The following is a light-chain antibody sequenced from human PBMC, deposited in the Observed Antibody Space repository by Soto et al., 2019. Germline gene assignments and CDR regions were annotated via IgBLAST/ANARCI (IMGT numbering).Light chain of an antibody. V-gene: IGKV3-20*01. CDR3: QQYGSSPLYT. J-gene: IGKJ2*01. CDR2: GAT. CDR1: QSFRNIY. Sequence: EIVLTQSPGPLFLSPGDRPTLSCGASQSFRNIYLAWYQQKPGQAPGLLIYGATSRATGIPDRFSGSGSGTDFTLTISRLEPEDFAVYYCQQYGSSPLYTFGQGSKLEIK.